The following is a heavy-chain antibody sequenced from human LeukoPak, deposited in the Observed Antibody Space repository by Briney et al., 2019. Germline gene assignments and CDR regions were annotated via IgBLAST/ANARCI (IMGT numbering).Heavy chain of an antibody. J-gene: IGHJ4*02. CDR1: GFTFSSQA. CDR2: ISGDGGST. Sequence: PGGSLRLSCAASGFTFSSQAMSWVRQAPGKGLEWVSAISGDGGSTYYADSVKGRFSISRDNSKNTLYLQMNSLRAEDTAVYYCAKGVGLVAATPFGYWGQGTLVTVSS. CDR3: AKGVGLVAATPFGY. D-gene: IGHD2-15*01. V-gene: IGHV3-23*01.